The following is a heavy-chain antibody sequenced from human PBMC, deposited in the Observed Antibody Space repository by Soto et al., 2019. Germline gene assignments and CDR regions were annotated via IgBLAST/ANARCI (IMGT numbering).Heavy chain of an antibody. CDR2: TRNKANIYTT. V-gene: IGHV3-72*01. D-gene: IGHD3-10*01. CDR3: VRIPRGSHYYDY. J-gene: IGHJ4*02. Sequence: GGSLRLSCEASGFTLSDHYMDWVRQAPGKGLEWVARTRNKANIYTTEYAASVKGRFTISRVDSKNSLYLQMNSLKTEDTAVYYCVRIPRGSHYYDYWGQGTLVTVSS. CDR1: GFTLSDHY.